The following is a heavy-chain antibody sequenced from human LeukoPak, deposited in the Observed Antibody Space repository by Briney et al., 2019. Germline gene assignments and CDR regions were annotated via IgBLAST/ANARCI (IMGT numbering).Heavy chain of an antibody. CDR2: IYYSGST. Sequence: SETLSLTCAVSGGSISSRSYFWGWLRQPPGTGLEWIGSIYYSGSTYYNPSLKSRVTISVDTSKNQFSLKLSSVTAADTAVYYCARIVYDSSGYLDYWGQGALVTVSS. CDR1: GGSISSRSYF. J-gene: IGHJ4*02. V-gene: IGHV4-39*07. CDR3: ARIVYDSSGYLDY. D-gene: IGHD3-22*01.